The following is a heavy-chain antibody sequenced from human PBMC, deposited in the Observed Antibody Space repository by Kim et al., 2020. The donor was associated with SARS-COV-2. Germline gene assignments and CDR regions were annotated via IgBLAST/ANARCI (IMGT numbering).Heavy chain of an antibody. Sequence: GESLKISCKGSGYSFTSYWIGWVRQMPGKGLEWMGIIYPGDSDTRYSPSFQGQVTISADKSISTAYLQWSSLKASDTAMYYCARQDPLGYCSSTSCSEGAVEYWGQGTLVTVSS. J-gene: IGHJ4*02. D-gene: IGHD2-2*01. CDR1: GYSFTSYW. V-gene: IGHV5-51*01. CDR3: ARQDPLGYCSSTSCSEGAVEY. CDR2: IYPGDSDT.